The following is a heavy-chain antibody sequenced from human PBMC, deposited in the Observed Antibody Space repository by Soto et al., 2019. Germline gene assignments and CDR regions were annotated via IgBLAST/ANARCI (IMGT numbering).Heavy chain of an antibody. J-gene: IGHJ3*02. Sequence: PSETLSLTCTVSGGSISSDDYYWSWIRQPPGKGLEWIGYIYYSGSTYYNPSLKSRVTISVDTSKNQFSLKLSSVTAADTAVYYCARDRLTASDAFDIWGQGTMVTVSS. V-gene: IGHV4-30-4*01. CDR3: ARDRLTASDAFDI. CDR2: IYYSGST. CDR1: GGSISSDDYY. D-gene: IGHD7-27*01.